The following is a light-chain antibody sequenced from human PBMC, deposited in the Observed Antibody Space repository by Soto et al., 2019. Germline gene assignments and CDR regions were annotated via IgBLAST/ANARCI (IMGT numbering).Light chain of an antibody. CDR3: QQYNIWRRGLT. CDR2: GAS. V-gene: IGKV3-15*01. CDR1: QSVSSN. J-gene: IGKJ3*01. Sequence: EIVMTQSPATLSVSPGERATLSCRASQSVSSNLAWYQQKPGQAPRLLIYGASTRAPGIPARFSGSGSGTEFTVSISSLHSEEFEGYYWQQYNIWRRGLTFGTGNKVDIK.